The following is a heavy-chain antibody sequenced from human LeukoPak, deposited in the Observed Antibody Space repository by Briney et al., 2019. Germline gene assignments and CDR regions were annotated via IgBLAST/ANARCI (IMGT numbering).Heavy chain of an antibody. D-gene: IGHD1-7*01. CDR3: ARRNGTTGYYYYYYMDV. V-gene: IGHV1-69*13. CDR2: IIPIFGTA. CDR1: GGTFSSYA. J-gene: IGHJ6*03. Sequence: SVKVSCKASGGTFSSYAINWVRQAPGQGLEWMGGIIPIFGTANYAQKFQGRVTITADESTSTAYMELSSLRSEDTAVYYCARRNGTTGYYYYYYMDVWGKGTTVTVSS.